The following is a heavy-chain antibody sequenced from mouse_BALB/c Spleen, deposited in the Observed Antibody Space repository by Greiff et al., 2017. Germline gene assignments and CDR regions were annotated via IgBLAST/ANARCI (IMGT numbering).Heavy chain of an antibody. CDR2: IWAGGST. V-gene: IGHV2-9*02. Sequence: VKLMESGPGLVAPSQSLSITCTVSGFSLTSYGVHWVRQPPGKGLEWLGVIWAGGSTNYNSALMSRLSISKDNSKSQVFLKMNSLQTDDTAMYYCARDGDITTALYAMDYWGQGTSVTVSS. CDR1: GFSLTSYG. J-gene: IGHJ4*01. D-gene: IGHD1-2*01. CDR3: ARDGDITTALYAMDY.